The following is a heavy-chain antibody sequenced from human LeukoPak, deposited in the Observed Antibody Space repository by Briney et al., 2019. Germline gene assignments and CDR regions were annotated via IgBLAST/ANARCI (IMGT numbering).Heavy chain of an antibody. Sequence: GGSVRLSCAASGFTFSSYGMHWVRQAPGKGLEWVAFIRYDGSNKYYADSVKGRFTISRDNSKNTLYLQMNSLRAEDTAVYYCANLVAVGATTGFDYWGQGTLVTVSS. CDR2: IRYDGSNK. D-gene: IGHD1-26*01. V-gene: IGHV3-30*02. J-gene: IGHJ4*02. CDR1: GFTFSSYG. CDR3: ANLVAVGATTGFDY.